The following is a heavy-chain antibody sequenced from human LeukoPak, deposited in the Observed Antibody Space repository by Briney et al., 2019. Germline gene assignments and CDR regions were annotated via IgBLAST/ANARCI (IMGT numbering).Heavy chain of an antibody. Sequence: GGSLRLSCTASGFTFSNFGMSWVRQAPGKWLEWVSHLTGSGGSTYYAGSVKGRFTISRDNSKNTLYLQMNSLRAEDTAVYYCAKRNYFGAGTYSFDFLGQGTLVTVSS. J-gene: IGHJ4*02. V-gene: IGHV3-23*01. CDR3: AKRNYFGAGTYSFDF. D-gene: IGHD3-10*01. CDR2: LTGSGGST. CDR1: GFTFSNFG.